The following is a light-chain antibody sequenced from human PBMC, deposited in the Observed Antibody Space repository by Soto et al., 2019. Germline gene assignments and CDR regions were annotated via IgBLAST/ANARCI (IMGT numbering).Light chain of an antibody. CDR3: QQYNIYPLT. Sequence: TQSPGTLSLSPGERATLSCRASQSVTSTYLAWYQQKPGKAPKLLIYDVSSLESGVPSRFSGSGSGTEFSLSIVSLQPDDFATYYCQQYNIYPLTFGGGTKVEIK. CDR2: DVS. V-gene: IGKV1-5*01. J-gene: IGKJ4*01. CDR1: QSVTSTY.